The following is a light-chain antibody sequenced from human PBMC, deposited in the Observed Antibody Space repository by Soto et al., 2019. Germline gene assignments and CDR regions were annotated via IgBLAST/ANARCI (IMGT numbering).Light chain of an antibody. V-gene: IGKV1-5*03. CDR3: QQYDTYSRT. J-gene: IGKJ1*01. Sequence: DIQMTQSPSTLSASVGDRVTITCRASQSISSWLAWYQQKPGKAPKLLIYKASSLESVVPSRFSGSGSGTEFTLTISSLQPDDSATYYCQQYDTYSRTFGQGNKVEIK. CDR2: KAS. CDR1: QSISSW.